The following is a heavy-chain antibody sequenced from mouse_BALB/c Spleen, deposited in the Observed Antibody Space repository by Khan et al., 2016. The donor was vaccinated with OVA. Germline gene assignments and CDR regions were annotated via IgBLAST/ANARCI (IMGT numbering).Heavy chain of an antibody. CDR1: GFNIKDYY. V-gene: IGHV14-1*02. CDR3: ARSGYFAWFAY. J-gene: IGHJ3*01. CDR2: IDPENGET. Sequence: IQLVQSGAELVRPGALVKLSCKASGFNIKDYYLHWVKQRPEQGLEWIGWIDPENGETGYDPKFQDKASITADKSSNTAYLQFSSLTSEDTAVYYCARSGYFAWFAYWGQGTLVTVSA.